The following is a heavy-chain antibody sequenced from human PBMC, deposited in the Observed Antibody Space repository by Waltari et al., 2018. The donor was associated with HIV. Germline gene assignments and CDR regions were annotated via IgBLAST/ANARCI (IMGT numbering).Heavy chain of an antibody. V-gene: IGHV3-7*01. CDR2: IKQDGTQV. CDR3: ARDQRGYSLNLDY. Sequence: EVQLVESGGGLVQPGGSLRLSCAASGFTFNNYWMHWVRQAPGKGLEWLANIKQDGTQVYYAHSVKGRFSISRDNAQSSLYLQMNSLGAEDTAVYFCARDQRGYSLNLDYWGQGSLVTVSS. D-gene: IGHD5-18*01. CDR1: GFTFNNYW. J-gene: IGHJ4*02.